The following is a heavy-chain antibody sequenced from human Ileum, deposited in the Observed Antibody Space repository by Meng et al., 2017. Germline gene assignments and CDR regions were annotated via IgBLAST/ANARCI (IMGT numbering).Heavy chain of an antibody. V-gene: IGHV3-74*01. CDR3: AREFGWKELGN. Sequence: GESLKISCTASGFTFSNHWMYWVRQRTGKGLVWVSRITPDGSSTGYADSVKGRFTISRDNAKNTLYLQMNSLRDEDTAVYYCAREFGWKELGNWGQGTMVTVSS. CDR1: GFTFSNHW. J-gene: IGHJ3*01. D-gene: IGHD3-16*01. CDR2: ITPDGSST.